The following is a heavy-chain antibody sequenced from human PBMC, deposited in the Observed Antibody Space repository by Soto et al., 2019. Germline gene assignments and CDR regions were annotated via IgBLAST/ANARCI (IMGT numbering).Heavy chain of an antibody. D-gene: IGHD3-3*01. CDR2: IWYDGSNK. CDR1: GFTFSSYG. Sequence: PGGSLRLSCAASGFTFSSYGMHWVRQAPGKGLEWVAVIWYDGSNKYYADSVKGRFTISRDNSKNTLYLQMNSLRAEDTAVYYCARDGTIFGVVISYYGMDVWGQGTTVTISS. J-gene: IGHJ6*02. CDR3: ARDGTIFGVVISYYGMDV. V-gene: IGHV3-33*01.